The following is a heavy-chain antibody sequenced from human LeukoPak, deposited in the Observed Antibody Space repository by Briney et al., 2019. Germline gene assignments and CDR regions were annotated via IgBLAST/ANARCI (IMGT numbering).Heavy chain of an antibody. J-gene: IGHJ3*02. Sequence: GGSLRLSCAPYGFSFSSYSMNWVRQAPGKGLEWVSYISSSSSTIYYADSVKGRFTISRDNAKNSLYLQLNSLRDEDPAVYYCARAATYYYDSSGYYPYAFDIWGQGTMVTVSS. D-gene: IGHD3-22*01. V-gene: IGHV3-48*02. CDR3: ARAATYYYDSSGYYPYAFDI. CDR1: GFSFSSYS. CDR2: ISSSSSTI.